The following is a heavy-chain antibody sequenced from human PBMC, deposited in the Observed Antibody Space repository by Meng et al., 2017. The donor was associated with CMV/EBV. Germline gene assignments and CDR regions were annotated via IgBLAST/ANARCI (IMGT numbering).Heavy chain of an antibody. CDR3: ARDVHYTTSSGRYYFDY. V-gene: IGHV1-46*01. Sequence: ASVKVSCKTSGFTLTNYYIHWVRQAPGHGLEWMAMINPSDRSTNYAQNFQGRVAMTSDTSTNTVYMELSSLRSEDTAVYYCARDVHYTTSSGRYYFDYWGQGTLVTVSS. J-gene: IGHJ4*02. CDR1: GFTLTNYY. D-gene: IGHD6-6*01. CDR2: INPSDRST.